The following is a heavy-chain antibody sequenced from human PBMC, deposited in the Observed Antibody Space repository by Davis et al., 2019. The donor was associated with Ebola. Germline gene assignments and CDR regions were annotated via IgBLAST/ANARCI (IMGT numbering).Heavy chain of an antibody. CDR3: AKRSDYRSFDY. Sequence: GESLKISCAASGFIFSGSGVHWVRQASGKGLEWVGRIRSKADSYATAYAASVKGRFTISRDDSKNTAYLEMNSLRGEDTAVYYCAKRSDYRSFDYWGQGTQVTVSS. D-gene: IGHD4-11*01. CDR1: GFIFSGSG. J-gene: IGHJ4*02. CDR2: IRSKADSYAT. V-gene: IGHV3-73*01.